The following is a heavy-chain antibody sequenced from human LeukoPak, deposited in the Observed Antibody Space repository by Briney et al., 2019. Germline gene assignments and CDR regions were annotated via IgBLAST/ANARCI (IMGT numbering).Heavy chain of an antibody. Sequence: SETLPLTCTVYGGSFSDYFWTWIRQSPGKGLEWIGDINHSGNTNYNPSPKSRVTISVDTSKNQFSLNLTPVTAADTAVYFCARGRRLVGAQRPLYFYYYYFDVWGKGTTVTVSS. D-gene: IGHD1-26*01. J-gene: IGHJ6*03. CDR1: GGSFSDYF. V-gene: IGHV4-34*01. CDR3: ARGRRLVGAQRPLYFYYYYFDV. CDR2: INHSGNT.